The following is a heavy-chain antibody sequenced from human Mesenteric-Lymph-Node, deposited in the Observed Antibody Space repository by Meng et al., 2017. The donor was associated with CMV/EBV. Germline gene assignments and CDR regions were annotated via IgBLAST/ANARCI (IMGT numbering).Heavy chain of an antibody. CDR1: GFTVSSNE. D-gene: IGHD2-2*01. V-gene: IGHV3-38-3*01. J-gene: IGHJ6*02. Sequence: GGSLRLSCAASGFTVSSNEMSWVRQAPGKGLEWVSSISGGSTYYADSRKGRFTISRDNSKNTLHLQMNSLRAEDTAVYYCSRGEYQLTNYYYHGMDVWGQGTTVTVSS. CDR3: SRGEYQLTNYYYHGMDV. CDR2: ISGGST.